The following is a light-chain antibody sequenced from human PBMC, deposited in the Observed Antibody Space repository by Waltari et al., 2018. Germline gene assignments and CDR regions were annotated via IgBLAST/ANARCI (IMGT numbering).Light chain of an antibody. J-gene: IGLJ2*01. CDR2: GVT. Sequence: QSALTQPVSVSGSPGQSLTISCTGTSSDVGAYNYVSWYQQHPGRAPRLMIYGVTIRPSGVSIRFSGSKSGNTASLTISGLQPEDEAYYYCSSYTTSDTLVFAGGTKLTVL. V-gene: IGLV2-14*03. CDR3: SSYTTSDTLV. CDR1: SSDVGAYNY.